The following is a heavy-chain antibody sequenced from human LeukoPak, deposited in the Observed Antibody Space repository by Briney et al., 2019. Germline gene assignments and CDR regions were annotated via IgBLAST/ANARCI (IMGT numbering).Heavy chain of an antibody. J-gene: IGHJ6*03. D-gene: IGHD4-17*01. V-gene: IGHV3-7*01. CDR1: GFTFSNYW. Sequence: TGGSLRLSCAASGFTFSNYWMTWVRQAPGKGLEWVATIKPDGTDIYYVDSVKGRFTISRDNAKNSLYLHLNSLRVDDTAVYYCAKGREDYGAYYYYMDVWGKGTTVTVSS. CDR2: IKPDGTDI. CDR3: AKGREDYGAYYYYMDV.